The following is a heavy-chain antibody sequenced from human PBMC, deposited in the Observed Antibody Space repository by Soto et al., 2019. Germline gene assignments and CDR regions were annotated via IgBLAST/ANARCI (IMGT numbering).Heavy chain of an antibody. J-gene: IGHJ4*02. CDR2: IYPGDSDT. CDR1: GYSFTSYW. CDR3: ARRPYYYDSSGSIDYFDY. Sequence: PGESLKISCKGPGYSFTSYWIGWVRQMPGKGLEWMGIIYPGDSDTRYSPSFQGQVTISADKSISTAYLQWSSLKASDTAMYYCARRPYYYDSSGSIDYFDYWGQGTLVTVSS. D-gene: IGHD3-22*01. V-gene: IGHV5-51*01.